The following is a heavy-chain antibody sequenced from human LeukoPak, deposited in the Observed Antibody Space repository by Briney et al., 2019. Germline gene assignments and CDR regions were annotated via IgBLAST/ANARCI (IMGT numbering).Heavy chain of an antibody. J-gene: IGHJ5*02. CDR3: ATSPYGSGSYHRGSRFDP. CDR2: INPSGGRT. CDR1: GYTFTSYY. D-gene: IGHD3-10*01. Sequence: ASVKVSCKASGYTFTSYYMHWVRQAPGQGLEWMGIINPSGGRTSYAQKFQGRVTMTEDTSTDTAYMELSSLRSEDTAVYYCATSPYGSGSYHRGSRFDPWGQGTLVTVSS. V-gene: IGHV1-46*01.